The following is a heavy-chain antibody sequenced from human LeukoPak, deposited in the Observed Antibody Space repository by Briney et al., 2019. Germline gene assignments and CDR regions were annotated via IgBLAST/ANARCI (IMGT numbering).Heavy chain of an antibody. CDR1: GYTFTIYA. Sequence: ASVKVSCKASGYTFTIYAIRWVRQAPGQRLEWMGWINAGNGNTKYAQEFQGRVTITRDTSASTAYMELSSLKSEDMAVYYCAREGGATQYNWFDPWGQGTLVTVSS. D-gene: IGHD1-26*01. CDR3: AREGGATQYNWFDP. J-gene: IGHJ5*02. CDR2: INAGNGNT. V-gene: IGHV1-3*03.